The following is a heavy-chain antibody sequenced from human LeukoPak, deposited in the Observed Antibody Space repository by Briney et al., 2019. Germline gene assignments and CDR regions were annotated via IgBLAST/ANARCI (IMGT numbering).Heavy chain of an antibody. CDR1: GFTFSSYS. V-gene: IGHV3-48*04. Sequence: GGSLRLSCAASGFTFSSYSMNWVRQAPGKGLEWVSYISSSGSTIYYADSVKGRFTISRDNAKNSLYLQMNSLRAEDTAVYYCARDLGSGSYAYWGQGTLVTVSS. J-gene: IGHJ4*02. CDR3: ARDLGSGSYAY. D-gene: IGHD3-10*01. CDR2: ISSSGSTI.